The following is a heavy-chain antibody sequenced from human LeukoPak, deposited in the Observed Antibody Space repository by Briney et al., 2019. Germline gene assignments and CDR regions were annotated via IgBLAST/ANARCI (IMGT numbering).Heavy chain of an antibody. J-gene: IGHJ4*02. V-gene: IGHV5-51*01. CDR1: GYMFSNYW. CDR2: IYPGDSDT. D-gene: IGHD6-6*01. CDR3: ARQTSSSSRVDF. Sequence: GESLKISCQGSGYMFSNYWIGWVRQMPGKSLEWIGTIYPGDSDTTYSPSLQGQFTISADKSISTAYLQWNSLKASDTAMYFCARQTSSSSRVDFWGQGTLVTVSS.